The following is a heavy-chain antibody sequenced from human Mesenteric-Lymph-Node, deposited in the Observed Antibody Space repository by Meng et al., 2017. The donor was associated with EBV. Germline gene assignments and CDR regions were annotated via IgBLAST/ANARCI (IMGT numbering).Heavy chain of an antibody. CDR3: ARPRRWLQSEFDF. CDR2: IFHSGGT. J-gene: IGHJ4*02. V-gene: IGHV4-39*01. Sequence: HLLWSGPGLVKPSEALSLHCTVSCGSISKSNFDWGWIRQPPGKGLEWIGSIFHSGGTYYNPSLKSRVTVSVDTSKNQFSLKLNSVTTADTAMYYCARPRRWLQSEFDFWGPGTLVTVSS. D-gene: IGHD5-24*01. CDR1: CGSISKSNFD.